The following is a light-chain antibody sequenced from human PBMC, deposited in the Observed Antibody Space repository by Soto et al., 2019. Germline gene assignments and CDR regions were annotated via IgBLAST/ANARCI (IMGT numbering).Light chain of an antibody. CDR1: SSDVGGYNY. J-gene: IGLJ2*01. V-gene: IGLV2-11*01. Sequence: QSALTQPRSVSGSPVQSVTISCTGTSSDVGGYNYVSWYQQHPGKAPKLMIYDVSKRPSGVPDRFSGSKSGNTASLTISGLQAEEEADYYCCSYAGSYTFVFGGGTKLPVL. CDR3: CSYAGSYTFV. CDR2: DVS.